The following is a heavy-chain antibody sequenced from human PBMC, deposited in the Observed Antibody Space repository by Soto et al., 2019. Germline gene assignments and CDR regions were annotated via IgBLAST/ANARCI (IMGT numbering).Heavy chain of an antibody. D-gene: IGHD2-2*01. CDR1: GFTFTTYT. J-gene: IGHJ4*02. Sequence: QVQLVESGGGVVQPGRSLRLSCAASGFTFTTYTMHWVRQAPGKGLEWVAVVSYDGSNKYYAESVKGRFTISRDNSKNTLYLQINSLRAEDTAVYYCARAGYCISTRCYGLDYWGQGTLVTVSS. CDR3: ARAGYCISTRCYGLDY. V-gene: IGHV3-30-3*01. CDR2: VSYDGSNK.